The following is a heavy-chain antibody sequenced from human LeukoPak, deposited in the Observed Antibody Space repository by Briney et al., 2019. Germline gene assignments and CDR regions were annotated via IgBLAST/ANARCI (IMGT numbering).Heavy chain of an antibody. CDR3: ARGIKRSFDY. CDR2: INHSGST. J-gene: IGHJ4*02. Sequence: PSETLSLTCAVYGGSFSGYYWSWIRQPPGKGLEWIGEINHSGSTNYNPSLKSRVTISVDTSKNQFSLKLSSVTAADTAVYYCARGIKRSFDYCGQGTLVTVSS. D-gene: IGHD1-1*01. CDR1: GGSFSGYY. V-gene: IGHV4-34*01.